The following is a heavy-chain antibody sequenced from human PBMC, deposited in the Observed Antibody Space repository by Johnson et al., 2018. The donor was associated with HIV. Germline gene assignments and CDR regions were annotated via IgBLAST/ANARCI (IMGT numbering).Heavy chain of an antibody. CDR1: RFTFREYY. J-gene: IGHJ3*01. Sequence: QMLLVESGGGLVKPGGSLRLSCAASRFTFREYYMSWIRQAPGRGLEWISSISISGIIINSVVSLKGRFTMSRDNAKKSLYLQMNSPRAEDTAVYYCVRERGISGGFDFWGQGTRVSVSS. V-gene: IGHV3-11*04. D-gene: IGHD2-15*01. CDR3: VRERGISGGFDF. CDR2: ISISGIII.